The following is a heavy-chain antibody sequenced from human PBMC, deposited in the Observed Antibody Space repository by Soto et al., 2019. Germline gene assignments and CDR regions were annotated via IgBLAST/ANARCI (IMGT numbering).Heavy chain of an antibody. CDR2: IDPSDSYT. D-gene: IGHD2-15*01. Sequence: GESLKISCKGSGYSFTSYWINWVRQMPGKGLEWMGRIDPSDSYTNYNPSFQGHVTISADKSLSTAYLQWSSLKASDTAIYYCARGGQQVVHTWVDPRGQGTLVTVSS. CDR1: GYSFTSYW. CDR3: ARGGQQVVHTWVDP. V-gene: IGHV5-10-1*01. J-gene: IGHJ5*02.